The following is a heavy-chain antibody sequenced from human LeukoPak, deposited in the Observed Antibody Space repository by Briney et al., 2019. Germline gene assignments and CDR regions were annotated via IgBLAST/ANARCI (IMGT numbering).Heavy chain of an antibody. V-gene: IGHV6-1*01. CDR2: TYYRSKWYN. J-gene: IGHJ5*02. CDR1: GDSVSSNSAA. Sequence: SQTLSLTRAISGDSVSSNSAAWNWIRLSPSRGLEWLARTYYRSKWYNDYAVSVKSRITINPDTSKNQFSLQLNSVTPEDTAVYYCASGGGAKFDPWGQGTLVTVSS. CDR3: ASGGGAKFDP. D-gene: IGHD3-3*01.